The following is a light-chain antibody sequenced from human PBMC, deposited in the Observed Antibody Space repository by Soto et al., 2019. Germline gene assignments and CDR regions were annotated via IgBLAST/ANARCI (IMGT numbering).Light chain of an antibody. J-gene: IGKJ4*01. CDR3: LQDYNYPLT. V-gene: IGKV1-6*01. CDR1: QGIRPY. CDR2: AAS. Sequence: AIQMTQSPSSLSASVGDRVTITFRASQGIRPYFGWYQQKPGKAPTLLIYAASSLQSGVTSRFSGSGSGTDFTLTLSSLHPEDFATYYCLQDYNYPLTLGGGTKVEIK.